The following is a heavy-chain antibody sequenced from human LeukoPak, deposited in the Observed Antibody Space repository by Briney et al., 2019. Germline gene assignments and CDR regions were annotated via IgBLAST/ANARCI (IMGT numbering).Heavy chain of an antibody. J-gene: IGHJ4*02. Sequence: ASVKVSCKASGYTFTGYHMHWVRRAPGQGLEWMGRINPNSGVTNYAQKFQGRVTMTRDTSISTAYMELSRLRSDDTAVYYCARDYCSSTSCLFDYWGQGPLVTVSS. CDR1: GYTFTGYH. CDR3: ARDYCSSTSCLFDY. V-gene: IGHV1-2*06. CDR2: INPNSGVT. D-gene: IGHD2-2*01.